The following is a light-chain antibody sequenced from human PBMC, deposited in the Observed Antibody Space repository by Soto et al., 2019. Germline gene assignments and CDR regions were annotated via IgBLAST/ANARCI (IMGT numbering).Light chain of an antibody. J-gene: IGLJ1*01. CDR1: SSDVGGYNY. V-gene: IGLV2-14*01. CDR2: DVS. CDR3: SSYTSSSTLPYV. Sequence: SVLPQAAYWYGSPGQSITISCTGNSSDVGGYNYVSWYQQHPGKAPKLMIYDVSNRPSGVSNRFSGSKSGNTASLTISGLQAEDEADYYCSSYTSSSTLPYVFGTGTKVTVL.